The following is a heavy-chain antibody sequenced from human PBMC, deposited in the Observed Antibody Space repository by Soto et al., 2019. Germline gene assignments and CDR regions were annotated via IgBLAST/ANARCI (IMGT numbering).Heavy chain of an antibody. D-gene: IGHD4-17*01. Sequence: QVQLVESGGGVVQPGRSLRLSCAASGFTFSSYGMHWVRQAPGKGLEWVAVISYDGSNKYYADSVKGRFTISRDNSKNTLYLQMNSLRAEDTAVYYCAIDLAPWVTTGGGNYYYGMDVWGQGTTVTVSS. CDR1: GFTFSSYG. CDR3: AIDLAPWVTTGGGNYYYGMDV. J-gene: IGHJ6*02. CDR2: ISYDGSNK. V-gene: IGHV3-30*03.